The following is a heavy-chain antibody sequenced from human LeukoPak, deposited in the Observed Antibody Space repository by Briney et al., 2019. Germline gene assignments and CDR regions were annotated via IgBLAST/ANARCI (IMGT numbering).Heavy chain of an antibody. CDR1: GYTFTSYC. Sequence: ASVKVSCKASGYTFTSYCMHWVRQAPGQGLEWMGIINPSGGSTSYAQKFQGRVTMTRDTSTSTVYMELSSLRSEDTAVYYCARDRVQDYDFWSGYLLYYFDYWGQGTLVTVSS. CDR2: INPSGGST. D-gene: IGHD3-3*01. V-gene: IGHV1-46*01. J-gene: IGHJ4*02. CDR3: ARDRVQDYDFWSGYLLYYFDY.